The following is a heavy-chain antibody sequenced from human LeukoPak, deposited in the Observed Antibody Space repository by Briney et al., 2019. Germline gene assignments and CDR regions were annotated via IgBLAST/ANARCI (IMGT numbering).Heavy chain of an antibody. D-gene: IGHD2-2*01. CDR3: ARVGAYCTSSSCFDY. CDR1: GYTFTSYG. CDR2: ISAYNGNA. V-gene: IGHV1-18*01. Sequence: ASVKVSCKASGYTFTSYGISWVRQAPGQGLEWMGWISAYNGNADYAQKFQGRVTMTTDTSTSTAYVELRSLRSDDTAVYFCARVGAYCTSSSCFDYWGQGNLVTVSS. J-gene: IGHJ4*02.